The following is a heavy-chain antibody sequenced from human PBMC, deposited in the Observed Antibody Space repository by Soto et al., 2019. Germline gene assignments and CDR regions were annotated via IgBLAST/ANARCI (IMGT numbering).Heavy chain of an antibody. Sequence: GGSLRLSCAAYGFTFSDYYMSWIRQAPGKGLEWVSYISSSGSTIYYADSVKGRFTISRDNARNSLYLQMNSLRAEDTAVYYCARDSGIGYCMDVWGQGTRVTVSS. CDR2: ISSSGSTI. CDR1: GFTFSDYY. J-gene: IGHJ6*02. V-gene: IGHV3-11*01. CDR3: ARDSGIGYCMDV. D-gene: IGHD6-13*01.